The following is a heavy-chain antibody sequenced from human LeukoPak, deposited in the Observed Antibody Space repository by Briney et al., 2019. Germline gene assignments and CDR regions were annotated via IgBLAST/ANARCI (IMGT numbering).Heavy chain of an antibody. D-gene: IGHD2-2*02. CDR3: ASYCSSTSCYMGSGVY. CDR1: GFTFSSYA. J-gene: IGHJ4*02. CDR2: ISYDGSNK. V-gene: IGHV3-30*01. Sequence: GRSLRLSCAASGFTFSSYAMHWVRQAPGKGLEWVAVISYDGSNKYYADSVEGRFTISRDNSKNTLYLQMNSLRAEDTAVYYCASYCSSTSCYMGSGVYWGQGTLVTVSS.